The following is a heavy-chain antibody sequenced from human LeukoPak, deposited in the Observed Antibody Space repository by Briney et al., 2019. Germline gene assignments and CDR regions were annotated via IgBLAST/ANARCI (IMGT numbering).Heavy chain of an antibody. CDR1: GFTFSSYA. CDR2: ISYDGGNK. Sequence: GSLRLSCAASGFTFSSYAMHWVRQAPGKGLEWVAVISYDGGNKYYADSVKGRFTISRDNSKSTLYLQMNSLRAEDTAVYYCARGAGGYVGYWGQGTLVTVSS. V-gene: IGHV3-30-3*01. J-gene: IGHJ4*02. CDR3: ARGAGGYVGY. D-gene: IGHD5-12*01.